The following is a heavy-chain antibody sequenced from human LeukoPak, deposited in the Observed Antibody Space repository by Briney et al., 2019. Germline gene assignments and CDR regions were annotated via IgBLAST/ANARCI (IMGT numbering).Heavy chain of an antibody. J-gene: IGHJ4*02. V-gene: IGHV4-4*07. Sequence: SETLSLTRTVSGGSISSYYWSWIRQPAGKGLEWIGRIYTSGSTNYNPSLKSRVTMSVDTSKNQFSLKLSSVTAADTAVYYCARDSADDSSGYYYLFDYWGQGTLVTVSS. D-gene: IGHD3-22*01. CDR3: ARDSADDSSGYYYLFDY. CDR2: IYTSGST. CDR1: GGSISSYY.